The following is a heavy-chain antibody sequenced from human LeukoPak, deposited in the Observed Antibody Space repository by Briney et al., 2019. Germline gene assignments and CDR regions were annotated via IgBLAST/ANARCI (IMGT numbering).Heavy chain of an antibody. J-gene: IGHJ6*03. CDR2: IYHSGST. CDR1: GYSISSGYY. Sequence: SETLSLTCTVSGYSISSGYYWGWIRPPPGKGLEWIGSIYHSGSTYYNPSLKSRVTISVDTSKNQFSLKLSSVTAADTAVYYCARVSSTVTTTDYYYYYYMDVWGKGTTVTVSS. CDR3: ARVSSTVTTTDYYYYYYMDV. V-gene: IGHV4-38-2*02. D-gene: IGHD4-11*01.